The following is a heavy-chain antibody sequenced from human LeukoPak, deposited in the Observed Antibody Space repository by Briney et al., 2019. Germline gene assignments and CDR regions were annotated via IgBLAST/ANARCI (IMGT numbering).Heavy chain of an antibody. D-gene: IGHD5-12*01. V-gene: IGHV4-34*01. J-gene: IGHJ3*02. Sequence: SETLSLTCAVYGGSFSGYYWSWIRQPPGKGLEWIGEINHSGSTNYNPSLKSRVTISVDTSKNQFSLKLSSVTAADTAVYYCARGPRGYSGRNLFDIWGQGTVVTVSS. CDR1: GGSFSGYY. CDR2: INHSGST. CDR3: ARGPRGYSGRNLFDI.